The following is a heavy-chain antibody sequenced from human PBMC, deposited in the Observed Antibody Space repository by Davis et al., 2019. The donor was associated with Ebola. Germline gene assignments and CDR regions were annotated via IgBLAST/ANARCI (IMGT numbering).Heavy chain of an antibody. Sequence: ASVKVSCKASGGTFSSYAISWVRQAPGQGLEWMGWISAYNGNTNYAQKLQGRVTMTTDTSTSTAYMELRSLRSDDTAVYYCARPRGYYGWFDPWGQGTLVTVSS. V-gene: IGHV1-18*01. CDR3: ARPRGYYGWFDP. CDR1: GGTFSSYA. J-gene: IGHJ5*02. CDR2: ISAYNGNT. D-gene: IGHD2/OR15-2a*01.